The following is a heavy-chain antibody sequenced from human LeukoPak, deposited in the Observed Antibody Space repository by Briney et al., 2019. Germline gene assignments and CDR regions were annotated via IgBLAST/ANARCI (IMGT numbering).Heavy chain of an antibody. V-gene: IGHV3-48*01. J-gene: IGHJ4*02. Sequence: GGSLRLSCAASGFTFSDYSMNWVRQAPGKGLEWISYIGIDSGNIKYADSVKGRFTISGDKAKNSLYLQMNSLRVEDTAVYYCARDYKYAFDNWGQGTLVTVSS. CDR1: GFTFSDYS. CDR3: ARDYKYAFDN. D-gene: IGHD5-24*01. CDR2: IGIDSGNI.